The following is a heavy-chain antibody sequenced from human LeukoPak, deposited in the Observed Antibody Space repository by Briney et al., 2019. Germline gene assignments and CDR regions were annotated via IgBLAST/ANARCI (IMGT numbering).Heavy chain of an antibody. CDR2: INHSGST. Sequence: PSETLSLTCAVYGGSFSGYYWSWIHQPPGKGLEWIGEINHSGSTNYNPSLRCRVTISVDTSKNQFSLKLNSVTASDTAVYYCARGGTKDYFDSSGAFDYWGQGTLVTVSS. CDR1: GGSFSGYY. V-gene: IGHV4-34*01. CDR3: ARGGTKDYFDSSGAFDY. D-gene: IGHD3-22*01. J-gene: IGHJ4*02.